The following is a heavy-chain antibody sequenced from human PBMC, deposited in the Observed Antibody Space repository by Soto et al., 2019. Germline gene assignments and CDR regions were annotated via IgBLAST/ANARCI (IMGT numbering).Heavy chain of an antibody. J-gene: IGHJ4*02. CDR1: RGTFSSFA. Sequence: QVQLVQSGAEVKKPGSSVKVSCKATRGTFSSFAISWVRQAPGQGLEWMGGIIRMSATSKYAQKFPGRVTIPADESTSTAFMELGSLRSDDTAVYFCARDVKYYYDTGGYYFDSWGPGTLVTVSS. V-gene: IGHV1-69*12. CDR3: ARDVKYYYDTGGYYFDS. D-gene: IGHD3-22*01. CDR2: IIRMSATS.